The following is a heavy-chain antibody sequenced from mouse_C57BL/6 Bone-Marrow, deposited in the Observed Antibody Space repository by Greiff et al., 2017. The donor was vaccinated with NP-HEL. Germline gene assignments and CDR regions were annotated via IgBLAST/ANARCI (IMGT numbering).Heavy chain of an antibody. J-gene: IGHJ3*01. CDR1: GYTFTSYG. D-gene: IGHD1-1*01. CDR3: GRMTTVGAY. Sequence: VKLQESGAELARPGASVKLSCKASGYTFTSYGISWVKQRTGQGLEWIGEIYPRSGNTYYNEKFKGKATLTADKSSSTAYMELRSLTSEDSAVYFCGRMTTVGAYWGQGTLVTVSA. CDR2: IYPRSGNT. V-gene: IGHV1-81*01.